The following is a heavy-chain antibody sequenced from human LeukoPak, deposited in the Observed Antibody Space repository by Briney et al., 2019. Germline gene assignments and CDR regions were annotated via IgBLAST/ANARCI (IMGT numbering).Heavy chain of an antibody. CDR1: GGSISSGSYY. CDR2: IYYSGST. V-gene: IGHV4-61*01. Sequence: SQTLSLTCTVSGGSISSGSYYWSWIRQPPGKGLEWIGYIYYSGSTKYNPSLQSRVTISVDTSKNQFSLELSSVTDADTAVYYCARVDTVMGIYYYYYMDVWGKGTTVTVSS. D-gene: IGHD5-18*01. J-gene: IGHJ6*03. CDR3: ARVDTVMGIYYYYYMDV.